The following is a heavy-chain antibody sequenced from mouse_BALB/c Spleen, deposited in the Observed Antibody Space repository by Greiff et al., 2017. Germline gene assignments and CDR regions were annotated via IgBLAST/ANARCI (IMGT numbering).Heavy chain of an antibody. V-gene: IGHV5-17*02. CDR2: ISSGSSTI. D-gene: IGHD2-14*01. Sequence: EVHLVESGGGLVQPGGSRKLSCAASGFTFSSFGMHWVRQAPEKGLEWVAYISSGSSTIYYADTVKGRFTISRDNPKNTLFLQMTSLRSEDTAMYYCARYDYFDYWGQGTTLTVSS. CDR3: ARYDYFDY. J-gene: IGHJ2*01. CDR1: GFTFSSFG.